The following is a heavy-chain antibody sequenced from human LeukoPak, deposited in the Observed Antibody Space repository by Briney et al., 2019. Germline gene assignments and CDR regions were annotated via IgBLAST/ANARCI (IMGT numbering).Heavy chain of an antibody. Sequence: PSETLSLTCTVSGGSIRSYFWSWIRQPPGKGLEWIGYIYYSGSTNYNPSLKSRVSISLDTSKNQFSLKLSSVAAADTAVYYCSRGVRAESHYKSDYGMDVWGQGTTVTVSS. CDR2: IYYSGST. CDR3: SRGVRAESHYKSDYGMDV. D-gene: IGHD3-10*01. V-gene: IGHV4-59*01. CDR1: GGSIRSYF. J-gene: IGHJ6*02.